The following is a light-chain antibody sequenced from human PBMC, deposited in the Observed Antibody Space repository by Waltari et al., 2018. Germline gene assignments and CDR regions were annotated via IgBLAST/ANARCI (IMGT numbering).Light chain of an antibody. V-gene: IGKV1-39*01. Sequence: DIQMTQSPSSLSASVGDRVTITCRASQSISSSLNWYQQKPGKAPKLLIYAASSLQSGVPSRFSGSGSGTDFTLTITSLQPEDFATYYCQESYSTPFTFGPGTKVAIK. J-gene: IGKJ3*01. CDR3: QESYSTPFT. CDR1: QSISSS. CDR2: AAS.